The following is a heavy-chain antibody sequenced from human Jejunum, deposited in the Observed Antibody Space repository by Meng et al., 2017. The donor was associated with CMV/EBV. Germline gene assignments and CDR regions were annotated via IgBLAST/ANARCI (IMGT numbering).Heavy chain of an antibody. V-gene: IGHV4-39*01. J-gene: IGHJ3*01. Sequence: INVASSYWGWIRQPPGRGLEWIGTVYYDGGSYYSPSLKSRVTISVDTSKNQFSLRLTSVTAADTALYYCARLPVAGTTTEASDLWGQGTLVTVSS. D-gene: IGHD1-7*01. CDR1: INVASSY. CDR2: VYYDGGS. CDR3: ARLPVAGTTTEASDL.